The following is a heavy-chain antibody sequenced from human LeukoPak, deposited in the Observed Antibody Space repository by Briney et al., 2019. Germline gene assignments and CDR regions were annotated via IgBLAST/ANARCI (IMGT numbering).Heavy chain of an antibody. CDR2: ISPSGST. CDR3: ARGRHSDGWYGIYY. V-gene: IGHV4-4*07. D-gene: IGHD6-19*01. Sequence: SETLSLTCTVSGASITSYYWTWVRQPAGQGLEWIGRISPSGSTNCNPSLKSRVTMSVDTSKNQFSLNLNSMTAADTAVYYCARGRHSDGWYGIYYWGQGTLVTVSS. CDR1: GASITSYY. J-gene: IGHJ4*02.